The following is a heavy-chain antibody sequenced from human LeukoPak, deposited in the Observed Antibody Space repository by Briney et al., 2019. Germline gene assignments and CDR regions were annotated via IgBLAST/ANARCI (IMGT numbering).Heavy chain of an antibody. D-gene: IGHD6-6*01. CDR3: ARGELVPNY. CDR2: IKQEGSEK. CDR1: GFSFSSYW. Sequence: GGSLRLSCAASGFSFSSYWMSWVRQAPGKGLEWVANIKQEGSEKYYVDSVKGRFTISRDNAKNSLFLQMNSLRAEDTGVYYCARGELVPNYWGQGPLVTVSS. J-gene: IGHJ4*02. V-gene: IGHV3-7*03.